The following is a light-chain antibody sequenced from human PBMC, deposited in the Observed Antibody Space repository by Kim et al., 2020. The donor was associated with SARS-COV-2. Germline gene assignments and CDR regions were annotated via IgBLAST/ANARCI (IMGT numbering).Light chain of an antibody. Sequence: DIQMTQSPSTLYASVGDRVTITCRASQSISRWLAWYQQKAGKAPKLLIYEASSLESGVSSRFSGSGSGTEFTLTISSLQPDDFATYYCQQYDSSSWGIPFGQGTRLEIK. CDR1: QSISRW. J-gene: IGKJ5*01. CDR3: QQYDSSSWGIP. V-gene: IGKV1-5*03. CDR2: EAS.